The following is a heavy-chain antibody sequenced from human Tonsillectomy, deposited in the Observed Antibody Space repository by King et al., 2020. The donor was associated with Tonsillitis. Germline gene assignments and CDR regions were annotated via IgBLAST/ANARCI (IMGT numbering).Heavy chain of an antibody. V-gene: IGHV4-59*01. J-gene: IGHJ3*02. CDR1: GGSISSYY. D-gene: IGHD2-15*01. Sequence: QLQESGPGLVKPSETLSLTCTVSGGSISSYYWSWIRQPPGKGLEWIGYINYSGSTNYNSSLKSRVTISVDTSKNQFSLELSSVTAADTAVYYCARMEAAYDAFDIWGQGTMVTVSS. CDR3: ARMEAAYDAFDI. CDR2: INYSGST.